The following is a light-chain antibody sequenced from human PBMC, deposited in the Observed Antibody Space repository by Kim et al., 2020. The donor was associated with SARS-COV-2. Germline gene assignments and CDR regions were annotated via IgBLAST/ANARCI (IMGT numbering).Light chain of an antibody. Sequence: VALGQTVSIPRQEDSLRSYSASCYQQKPGQAPVLIIYGKNHRPAGTAGRFSCTRSGNTASLTITGAQAEDEADYYCNSRDSSGPVVFGGGTQLTVL. V-gene: IGLV3-19*01. CDR3: NSRDSSGPVV. J-gene: IGLJ2*01. CDR2: GKN. CDR1: SLRSYS.